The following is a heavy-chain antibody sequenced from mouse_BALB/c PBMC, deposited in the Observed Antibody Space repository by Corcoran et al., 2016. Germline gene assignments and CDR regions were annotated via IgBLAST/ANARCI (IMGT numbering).Heavy chain of an antibody. CDR1: GYTFTSYV. D-gene: IGHD4-1*02. V-gene: IGHV1S136*01. J-gene: IGHJ3*01. CDR3: AREGRANWDAFAY. CDR2: INPYNDGT. Sequence: EVQLQQSGPELVKPGASVKMSCKASGYTFTSYVMHWVKQKPGQGLEWIGYINPYNDGTKYNEKFKGKATLTSDKSSSTAYMELSRLTPEDSAVYYCAREGRANWDAFAYWGQGTLVTVSA.